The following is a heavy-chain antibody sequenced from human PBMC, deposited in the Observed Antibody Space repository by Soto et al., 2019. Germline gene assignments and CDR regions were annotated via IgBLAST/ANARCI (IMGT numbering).Heavy chain of an antibody. V-gene: IGHV3-73*02. J-gene: IGHJ4*02. D-gene: IGHD5-18*01. CDR3: TRRRDWTAMDPLDY. CDR2: IRNKVNTYAT. CDR1: GFTFTDSA. Sequence: EVQLVESGGGLVQPGGSLKLSCAASGFTFTDSAIHWVRQTSGKGLEWVGRIRNKVNTYATAYAASVKGRFTISRDDSMNTVYLQMNSLTTEDTAVYYCTRRRDWTAMDPLDYWGQGTLVTVSS.